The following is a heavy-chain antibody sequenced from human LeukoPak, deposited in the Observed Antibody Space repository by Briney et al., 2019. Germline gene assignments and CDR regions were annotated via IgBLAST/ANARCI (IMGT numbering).Heavy chain of an antibody. CDR1: GFTFSSYG. CDR3: AKGLRIAAAGTGFDY. D-gene: IGHD6-13*01. CDR2: IIGSGGST. Sequence: GGSLRLSCAASGFTFSSYGMSWVRQAPGKGLEWVSAIIGSGGSTYYADSVKGRFTISRDNVKNTLYLQMNSLRVEDTAVYYCAKGLRIAAAGTGFDYWGQGTLVTVSS. V-gene: IGHV3-23*01. J-gene: IGHJ4*02.